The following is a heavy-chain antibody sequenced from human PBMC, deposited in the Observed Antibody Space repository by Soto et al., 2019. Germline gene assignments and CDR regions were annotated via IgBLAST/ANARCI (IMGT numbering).Heavy chain of an antibody. J-gene: IGHJ4*02. V-gene: IGHV4-31*03. D-gene: IGHD3-22*01. Sequence: QVQLQESDPGLVKPSQTLSLTCTVSGGSISSGGHYWSWIRQHPGKGLEWIGYIYYSGSTNYNPSLKSRVTISVDTSKNQFSLKLSSVTAADTAVYYCARFFPGYYDSSGAPPKWGQGTLVTVSS. CDR2: IYYSGST. CDR1: GGSISSGGHY. CDR3: ARFFPGYYDSSGAPPK.